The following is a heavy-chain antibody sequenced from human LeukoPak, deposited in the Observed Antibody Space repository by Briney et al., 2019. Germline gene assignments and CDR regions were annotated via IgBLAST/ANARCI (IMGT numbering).Heavy chain of an antibody. V-gene: IGHV3-30*03. CDR2: ISYDGSNK. CDR1: GFTFSSYG. D-gene: IGHD3-3*01. Sequence: HPGGSLRLSCAASGFTFSSYGMHWVRRAPGKGLEGVAVISYDGSNKYYADSVKGRFTISRDNSKNTLYLQMNSLRAEDTAVYYCAAPNFWSGYYALGYWGQGTLVTVSS. J-gene: IGHJ4*02. CDR3: AAPNFWSGYYALGY.